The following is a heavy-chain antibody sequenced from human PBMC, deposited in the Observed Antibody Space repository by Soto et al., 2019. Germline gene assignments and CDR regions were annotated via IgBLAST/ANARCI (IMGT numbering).Heavy chain of an antibody. CDR2: ISAYHGNT. CDR3: ARIAAAAYPQLDC. D-gene: IGHD6-13*01. Sequence: QVQLVQSGAEVKKPGASVKVSCQASGYTFTSYGISWVRQAPGQGLEWMGWISAYHGNTNYAHKLQGRVTITTDTSTSTAYTELRSLRSDDPAVYYCARIAAAAYPQLDCWGQGTLGPVSS. CDR1: GYTFTSYG. J-gene: IGHJ4*02. V-gene: IGHV1-18*01.